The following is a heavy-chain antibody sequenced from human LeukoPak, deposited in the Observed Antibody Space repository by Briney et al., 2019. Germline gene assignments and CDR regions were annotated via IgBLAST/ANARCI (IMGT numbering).Heavy chain of an antibody. CDR2: ISTDGSST. J-gene: IGHJ4*02. D-gene: IGHD4-23*01. Sequence: GESLRLSCAASGFTFSSYWMHWVRQAPEKGLVWVSRISTDGSSTNYADSVKGRFTISRDNAKNTLYLQMNSLRAEDTAVYYCAGGVGPTVGGWGDYFDYWGQGTLVTVSS. V-gene: IGHV3-74*01. CDR3: AGGVGPTVGGWGDYFDY. CDR1: GFTFSSYW.